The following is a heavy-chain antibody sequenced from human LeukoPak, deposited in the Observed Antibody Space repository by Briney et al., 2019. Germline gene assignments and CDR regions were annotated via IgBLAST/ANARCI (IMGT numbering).Heavy chain of an antibody. V-gene: IGHV3-7*01. J-gene: IGHJ6*03. Sequence: AGGSLRLSCAASGFTFSSYWMSWVRQAPGKGLEWVANIKQDGSEKYYVDSVKGRFTISRDNAKNSLYLQMNSLRAEDTAVYYCARSGPSFYYYGSGSYYRDYYYYYMDVWGKGTTVTVS. CDR3: ARSGPSFYYYGSGSYYRDYYYYYMDV. CDR1: GFTFSSYW. CDR2: IKQDGSEK. D-gene: IGHD3-10*01.